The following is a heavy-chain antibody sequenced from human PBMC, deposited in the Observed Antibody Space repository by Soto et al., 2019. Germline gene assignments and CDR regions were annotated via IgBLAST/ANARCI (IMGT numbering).Heavy chain of an antibody. CDR1: NXSLSSGYY. D-gene: IGHD3-16*01. CDR2: MYHSGNT. J-gene: IGHJ4*02. CDR3: ARVAFGPIDY. V-gene: IGHV4-38-2*02. Sequence: XTLSLPCTVSNXSLSSGYYWGWILQSPGEGLEWIVSMYHSGNTYYNPYLKRRVTISIDTSKNQFSLKLTSVTSADTAVYFCARVAFGPIDYWGQGTLATVS.